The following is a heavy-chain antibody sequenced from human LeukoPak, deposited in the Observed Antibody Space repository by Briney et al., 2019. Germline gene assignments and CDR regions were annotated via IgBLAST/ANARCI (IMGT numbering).Heavy chain of an antibody. Sequence: GGSLRLSCAAPGFIFDDYGMSWVRQAPGKGLEWVSGITWNGGSTGYADSVKGRFTISRDNAKNSLCLQMNSLRAEDTALYYCASRAYNWNYGPFDYWGQGTLVTVSS. CDR1: GFIFDDYG. V-gene: IGHV3-20*04. CDR2: ITWNGGST. D-gene: IGHD1-7*01. CDR3: ASRAYNWNYGPFDY. J-gene: IGHJ4*02.